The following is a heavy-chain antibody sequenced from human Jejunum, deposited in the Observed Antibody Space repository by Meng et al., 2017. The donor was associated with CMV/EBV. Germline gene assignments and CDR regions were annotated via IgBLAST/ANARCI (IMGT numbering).Heavy chain of an antibody. CDR3: ARGTGSASSYSLHP. D-gene: IGHD1-26*01. CDR1: GFTVSSYA. CDR2: TSGSGGST. J-gene: IGHJ5*02. V-gene: IGHV3-23*01. Sequence: GFTVSSYAMNWGRQAPGKGLEWVSSTSGSGGSTYHADAVKGRFTISRDNSKNTLFLQMNSLRVEDTAVYYCARGTGSASSYSLHPWGQGTLVTVSS.